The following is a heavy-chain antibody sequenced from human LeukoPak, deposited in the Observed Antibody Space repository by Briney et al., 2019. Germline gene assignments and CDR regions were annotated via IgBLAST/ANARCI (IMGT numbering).Heavy chain of an antibody. CDR2: ISAYNGNK. J-gene: IGHJ4*02. Sequence: ASVKVSCTASGYTFVTYGINWVRQAPGQGLEWMGWISAYNGNKKYAQKFQGRVSMTTDTSTSTAYMELRSLRSDDTAVYYCARDYDILTGSHYWGRGTLVIVSS. D-gene: IGHD3-9*01. V-gene: IGHV1-18*01. CDR3: ARDYDILTGSHY. CDR1: GYTFVTYG.